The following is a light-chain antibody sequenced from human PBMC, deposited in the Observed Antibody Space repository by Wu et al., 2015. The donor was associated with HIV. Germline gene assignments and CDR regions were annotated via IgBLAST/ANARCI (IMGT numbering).Light chain of an antibody. J-gene: IGKJ2*03. Sequence: EIVLTQSPGTLSLSPGERATLSCRASQSVNDNLIAWYQQRPGQTPRLLIYGASRRATGIPDRFSGSGSGTDFTLTISRLEPEDFAVYYCQQYGNSPYSFGQGTKLQIK. CDR1: QSVNDNL. V-gene: IGKV3-20*01. CDR2: GAS. CDR3: QQYGNSPYS.